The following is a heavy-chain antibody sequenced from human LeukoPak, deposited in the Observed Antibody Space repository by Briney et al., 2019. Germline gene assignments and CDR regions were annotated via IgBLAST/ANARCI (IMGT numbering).Heavy chain of an antibody. CDR1: RESFRAYN. CDR3: ATTYHYDFWSGYLGPKDAFDI. J-gene: IGHJ3*02. Sequence: LETLCVTRAHSRESFRAYNWKGIRHPLGDGLEWVGEINHSGSTNYNPYLKSRVNISVDTSKNQFSLKLSSVTAADTAVYYCATTYHYDFWSGYLGPKDAFDIWGQGTMVTVSS. CDR2: INHSGST. D-gene: IGHD3-3*01. V-gene: IGHV4-34*01.